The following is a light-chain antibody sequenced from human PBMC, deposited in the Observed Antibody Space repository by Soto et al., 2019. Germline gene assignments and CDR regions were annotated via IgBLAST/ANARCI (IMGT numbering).Light chain of an antibody. Sequence: EIVLTQSPGTLSLSPVERATLPCRASQSVTSNYLAWYQQKPGQAPGLLIYDTSTRASGVPDRFSGSGSGTEFTLTISRLEPEDFVVYYCQQYGTSPQTFGQGTKWIS. J-gene: IGKJ1*01. CDR1: QSVTSNY. V-gene: IGKV3-20*01. CDR2: DTS. CDR3: QQYGTSPQT.